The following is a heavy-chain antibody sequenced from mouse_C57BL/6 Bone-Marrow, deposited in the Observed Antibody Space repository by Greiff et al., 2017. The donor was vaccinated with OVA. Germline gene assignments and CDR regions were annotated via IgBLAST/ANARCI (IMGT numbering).Heavy chain of an antibody. J-gene: IGHJ2*01. D-gene: IGHD4-1*01. V-gene: IGHV1-64*01. Sequence: QVQLQQPGAELVKPGASVKLSCKASGYTFTSYWMHWVKQRPGQGLEWIGMIHPNSGSTNYNEKFKSKATLTVDKSSSTAYMQLSSLTSEDSAVYYCARENWDPYFAYWGQGTTLTVSS. CDR3: ARENWDPYFAY. CDR1: GYTFTSYW. CDR2: IHPNSGST.